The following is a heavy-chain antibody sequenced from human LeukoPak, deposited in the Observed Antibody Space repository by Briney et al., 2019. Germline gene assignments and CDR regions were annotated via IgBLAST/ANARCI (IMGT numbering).Heavy chain of an antibody. CDR3: ARLAIAVTPYYFDY. Sequence: SETLSLTCAVSGGSISSSNWWSWVRQPPGKGLGWIGEVYHSGSTNYNASLESRVTISIDKSKNQFSLKLSSVTAADTAVYYCARLAIAVTPYYFDYWGQGTLVTVSS. D-gene: IGHD6-19*01. CDR1: GGSISSSNW. J-gene: IGHJ4*02. V-gene: IGHV4-4*02. CDR2: VYHSGST.